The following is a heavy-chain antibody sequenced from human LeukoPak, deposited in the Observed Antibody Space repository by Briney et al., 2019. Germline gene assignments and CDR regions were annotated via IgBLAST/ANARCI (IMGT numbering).Heavy chain of an antibody. V-gene: IGHV4-39*07. Sequence: SETLSLTCTVSGVSISSSNSYWGWIRQPPGKGLEWIGEINHSGSTNYNPSLKSRVTISVDTSKNHFSLKLNSVSAADTAVYYCARTRGDPFYSYYYYMDVWGKGTTVTVSS. D-gene: IGHD3-10*01. CDR2: INHSGST. CDR3: ARTRGDPFYSYYYYMDV. CDR1: GVSISSSNSY. J-gene: IGHJ6*03.